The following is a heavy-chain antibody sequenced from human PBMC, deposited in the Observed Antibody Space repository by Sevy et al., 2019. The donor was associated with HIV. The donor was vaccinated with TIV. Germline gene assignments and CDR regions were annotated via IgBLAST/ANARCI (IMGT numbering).Heavy chain of an antibody. CDR3: APADYYDSSGYYYVWYFDL. Sequence: GGFLRLSCAASGFTFSSYGMHWVRQAPGKGLEWVAVISYDGSNKYYADSVKGRFTISRDNSKNTLYLQMNSLRAEDTAVYYCAPADYYDSSGYYYVWYFDLWGRGTLVTVSS. J-gene: IGHJ2*01. V-gene: IGHV3-30*03. D-gene: IGHD3-22*01. CDR1: GFTFSSYG. CDR2: ISYDGSNK.